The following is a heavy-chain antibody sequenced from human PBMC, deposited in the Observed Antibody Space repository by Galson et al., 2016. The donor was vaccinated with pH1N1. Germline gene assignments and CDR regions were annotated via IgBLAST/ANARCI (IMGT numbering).Heavy chain of an antibody. V-gene: IGHV1-46*04. CDR1: GYTFTSYY. CDR3: ARDPYSAGWERRTAWFDP. Sequence: CKASGYTFTSYYIYWVRQAPGQGLEWMGAINPNGGGTSYAQKLQGRVTVTTDTSTSTVYMELSSLTSNDTAVYYCARDPYSAGWERRTAWFDPWGQGTLVTVSS. J-gene: IGHJ5*02. D-gene: IGHD6-19*01. CDR2: INPNGGGT.